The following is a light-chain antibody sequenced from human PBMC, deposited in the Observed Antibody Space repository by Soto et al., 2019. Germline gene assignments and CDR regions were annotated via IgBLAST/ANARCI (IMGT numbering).Light chain of an antibody. CDR3: QAWGTGMV. CDR2: INSDGSH. CDR1: SGHSSYA. V-gene: IGLV4-69*01. J-gene: IGLJ2*01. Sequence: QPVLTQPPSASASLGASVRLTCTLNSGHSSYAIAWHQQQPEKGPQYLMKINSDGSHSKGGGIPDRFSGSSSGAERYLTVAIHQSEDEADYYCQAWGTGMVFGGGTKLTVL.